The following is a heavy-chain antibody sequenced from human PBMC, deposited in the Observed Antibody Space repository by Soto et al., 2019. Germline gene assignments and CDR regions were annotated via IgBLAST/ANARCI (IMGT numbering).Heavy chain of an antibody. V-gene: IGHV3-74*01. J-gene: IGHJ6*03. CDR3: ARGDCVGGSCYSLAGCFYYYMDV. CDR1: GFTFSNYW. CDR2: INSDGSVS. Sequence: EVKLVESGGGLVQPGGSLRLSCAASGFTFSNYWMYWVRQAPGQGLVWVSRINSDGSVSRYADSVKGRLTISRDKDKTTLDPQMNSLRGEETAVYYCARGDCVGGSCYSLAGCFYYYMDVLGKGTTVTVFS. D-gene: IGHD2-15*01.